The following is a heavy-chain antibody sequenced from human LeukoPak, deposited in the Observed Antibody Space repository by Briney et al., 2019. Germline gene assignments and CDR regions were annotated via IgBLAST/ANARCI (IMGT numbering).Heavy chain of an antibody. CDR3: ARANYYLGFDY. CDR2: IIPILGIA. Sequence: SVKVSCKASGGTFSIYAISWVRQAPGQGLEWMGRIIPILGIANYAQKFQGRVTITADKSTSTAYMELSSLRSEDTAVYYCARANYYLGFDYWGQGTLVTVSS. D-gene: IGHD3-10*01. V-gene: IGHV1-69*04. J-gene: IGHJ4*02. CDR1: GGTFSIYA.